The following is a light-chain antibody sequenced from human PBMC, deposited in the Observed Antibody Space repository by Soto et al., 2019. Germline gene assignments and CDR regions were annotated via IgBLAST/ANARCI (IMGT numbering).Light chain of an antibody. CDR1: SSDIGHYDY. J-gene: IGLJ1*01. CDR3: CSLTPSHTYV. Sequence: QSVLTQPASVSGSPGQSITISCTGTSSDIGHYDYVSWYQQHPGKAPKLMIYHVTYRPSGVSNRYSGSKSGNSASLTISGLQADDEGDYYCCSLTPSHTYVFGTGTKVTAL. V-gene: IGLV2-14*03. CDR2: HVT.